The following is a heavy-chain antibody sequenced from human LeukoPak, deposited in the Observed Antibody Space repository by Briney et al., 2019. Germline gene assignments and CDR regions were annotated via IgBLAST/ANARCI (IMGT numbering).Heavy chain of an antibody. CDR3: AKMGGGMVATWRFDY. Sequence: QPGGPLRLSCSASGFTFSNCAIHWVRQAPGKGLQYISSFSSDGGTTYYADSVKGRFTLSRDNSKNTLYLQMNSLRAEDTAVYYCAKMGGGMVATWRFDYWGQGTLVTVSS. J-gene: IGHJ4*02. CDR1: GFTFSNCA. V-gene: IGHV3-64*04. CDR2: FSSDGGTT. D-gene: IGHD5-12*01.